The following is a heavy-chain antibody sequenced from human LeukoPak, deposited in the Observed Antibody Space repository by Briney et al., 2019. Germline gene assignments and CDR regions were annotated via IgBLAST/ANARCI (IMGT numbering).Heavy chain of an antibody. Sequence: GGSLRLSCAASGFTLSYYGMHWVRQAPGKGLEWVAVIWNDGSNRYYTDSVKGRFTISRDNSQYTLYLQMNSLRAEDTAVYYCVRVSSSTSCPDCYNMDVWGKGTTVTVSS. CDR3: VRVSSSTSCPDCYNMDV. D-gene: IGHD2-2*01. CDR2: IWNDGSNR. V-gene: IGHV3-33*01. CDR1: GFTLSYYG. J-gene: IGHJ6*03.